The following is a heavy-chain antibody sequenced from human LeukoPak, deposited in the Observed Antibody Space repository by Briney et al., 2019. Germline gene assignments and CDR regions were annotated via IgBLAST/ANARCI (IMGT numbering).Heavy chain of an antibody. CDR2: IYHSGST. CDR3: ARGTYGYYMDV. Sequence: PSETLSLTCAVSGYSISSGYYWGWIRQPPGKGLEWIGSIYHSGSTFYNPSLKSRVTISLDTSKDQFSLKLSSVTAADTAVYFCARGTYGYYMDVWGKGTTVTVSS. V-gene: IGHV4-38-2*01. J-gene: IGHJ6*03. CDR1: GYSISSGYY. D-gene: IGHD4-17*01.